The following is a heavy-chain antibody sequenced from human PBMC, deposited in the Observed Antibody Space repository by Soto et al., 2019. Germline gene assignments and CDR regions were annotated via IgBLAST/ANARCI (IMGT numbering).Heavy chain of an antibody. V-gene: IGHV4-59*08. CDR1: GGSISSYY. Sequence: SETLSLTCTVSGGSISSYYWSWIRQPPGKGLEWIGYIYYSGSTNYNPSLKSRVTISVDTSKNQFSLKLSSVTAADTAVYYCARQDDLGYCSGGSCLGPYFDYWGQGTLVTVSS. CDR2: IYYSGST. D-gene: IGHD2-15*01. J-gene: IGHJ4*02. CDR3: ARQDDLGYCSGGSCLGPYFDY.